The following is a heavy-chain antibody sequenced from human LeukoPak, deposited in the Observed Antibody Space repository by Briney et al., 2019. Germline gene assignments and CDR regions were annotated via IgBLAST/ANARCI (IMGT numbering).Heavy chain of an antibody. V-gene: IGHV5-51*01. J-gene: IGHJ4*02. D-gene: IGHD4-17*01. CDR3: ARQTSDYDLDY. Sequence: GESLKISCKGSGYNFTSYWICWVRPMPGKGLEWMGIIYPGDSDTRYSPSFQGQVTISADKSISTAYLQWSSLKASDTAMYYCARQTSDYDLDYWGQGTLVTVSS. CDR2: IYPGDSDT. CDR1: GYNFTSYW.